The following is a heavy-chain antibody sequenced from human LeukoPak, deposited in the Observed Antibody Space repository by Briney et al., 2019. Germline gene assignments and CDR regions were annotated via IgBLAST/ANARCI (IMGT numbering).Heavy chain of an antibody. D-gene: IGHD6-13*01. Sequence: ASVKVSCKASGYTFTSYDINWVRQATGQGLEWIGWMNPNSGNTGYAQKFQGRVTMTRNTSISTAYMELSSLRSEDTAVYYCARGDSSSWYAHINWFDPWGQGTLVTVSS. V-gene: IGHV1-8*01. CDR1: GYTFTSYD. CDR3: ARGDSSSWYAHINWFDP. J-gene: IGHJ5*02. CDR2: MNPNSGNT.